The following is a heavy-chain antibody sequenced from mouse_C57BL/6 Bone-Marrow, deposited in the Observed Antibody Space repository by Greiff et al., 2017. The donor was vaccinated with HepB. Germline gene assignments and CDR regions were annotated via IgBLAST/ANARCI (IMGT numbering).Heavy chain of an antibody. J-gene: IGHJ2*01. CDR1: GFTFSSYA. D-gene: IGHD4-1*01. CDR3: ARVVGRERSYFDY. Sequence: EVKLMESGGGLVKPGGSLKLSCAASGFTFSSYAMSWVRQTPEKRLEWVATISDGGSYTYYPDNVKGRFTISRDNAKNNLYLQMSHLKSEDTAMYYCARVVGRERSYFDYWGQGTTLTVSS. CDR2: ISDGGSYT. V-gene: IGHV5-4*03.